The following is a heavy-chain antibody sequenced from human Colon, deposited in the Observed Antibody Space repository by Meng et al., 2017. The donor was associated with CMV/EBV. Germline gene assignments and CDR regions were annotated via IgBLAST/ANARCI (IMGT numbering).Heavy chain of an antibody. J-gene: IGHJ4*02. Sequence: QVQLQGSGPGLVKPSETLSLPCTVSGGSISTYYWSWIRQPAGEGLEWLGRISTNRNTDYNPSLNSRATIWLDTSNNQFSLKLTSVTAADTAVYYCVRGGYSGTQTGGVQEYWGQGTLVTVSS. CDR3: VRGGYSGTQTGGVQEY. V-gene: IGHV4-4*07. CDR2: ISTNRNT. CDR1: GGSISTYY. D-gene: IGHD5-12*01.